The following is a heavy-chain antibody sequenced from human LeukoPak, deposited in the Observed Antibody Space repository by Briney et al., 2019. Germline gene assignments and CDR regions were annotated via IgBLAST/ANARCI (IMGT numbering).Heavy chain of an antibody. D-gene: IGHD3-9*01. CDR2: IQQDGSVQ. J-gene: IGHJ4*02. CDR3: ATHDVLTGYPYFDF. CDR1: GFIFRSYW. Sequence: GGSLRLSCATSGFIFRSYWMSWVRRAPGKGLEWVANIQQDGSVQYYVDSVKGRFTISRDNAKNSLYLQMNSLSAEDTAVYYCATHDVLTGYPYFDFWGQGTLVAVSS. V-gene: IGHV3-7*01.